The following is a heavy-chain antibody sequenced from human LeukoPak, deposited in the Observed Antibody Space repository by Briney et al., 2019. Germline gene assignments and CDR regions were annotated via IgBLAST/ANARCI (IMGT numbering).Heavy chain of an antibody. CDR3: VKDITPGGLDY. V-gene: IGHV3-9*01. D-gene: IGHD2-15*01. CDR2: IYWNSGGI. Sequence: LSLTCTVSGGSISSYYWSWIRQPPGKGLEWVSGIYWNSGGIDYADSVKGRFTISRDNAKNSLYLQMNSLRAEDTALYYCVKDITPGGLDYWGQGTLVTVSS. CDR1: GGSISSYY. J-gene: IGHJ4*02.